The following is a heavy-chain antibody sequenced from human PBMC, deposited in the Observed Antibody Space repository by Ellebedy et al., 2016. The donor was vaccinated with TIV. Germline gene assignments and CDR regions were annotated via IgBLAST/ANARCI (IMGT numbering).Heavy chain of an antibody. D-gene: IGHD2-21*01. J-gene: IGHJ5*02. Sequence: GESLKISCEASGIIISDYFMNWVRQAPGKGLEWVSVLYPDAKTNYTDSVNGRFIVTRDSSKNTLSLQMNTLTAEDTALYYCARDPGGGGDFGDNWFDPWGQGTLVTVSS. CDR3: ARDPGGGGDFGDNWFDP. V-gene: IGHV3-66*01. CDR1: GIIISDYF. CDR2: LYPDAKT.